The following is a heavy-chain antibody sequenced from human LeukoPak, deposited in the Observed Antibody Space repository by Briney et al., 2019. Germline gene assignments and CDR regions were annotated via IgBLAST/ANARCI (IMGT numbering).Heavy chain of an antibody. D-gene: IGHD3-9*01. J-gene: IGHJ3*02. CDR1: GFTFSSYE. CDR3: VRGDYDILTGYYIRAFDI. Sequence: PGGSLRLSCAASGFTFSSYEMNWVRQAPGKGLEWVSYISSSGSTIYYADSVKGRFTISRDNAKNSLYLQMNSLRAEDTAVYYCVRGDYDILTGYYIRAFDIWGQGTMVTVSS. CDR2: ISSSGSTI. V-gene: IGHV3-48*03.